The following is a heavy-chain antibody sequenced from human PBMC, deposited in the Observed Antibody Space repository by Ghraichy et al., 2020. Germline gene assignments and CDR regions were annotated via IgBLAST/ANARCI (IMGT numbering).Heavy chain of an antibody. CDR2: IFPSGST. Sequence: SETLSLTCTISGGFINSYYWSWIRQPAGKGLEWIGRIFPSGSTNYNPSLRSRVTMSFETSKNRFSLTLSSVTAADTAVYYCARDCDGAKCFYGMDVWGQGTTVTVSS. J-gene: IGHJ6*02. V-gene: IGHV4-4*07. CDR1: GGFINSYY. D-gene: IGHD2-21*01. CDR3: ARDCDGAKCFYGMDV.